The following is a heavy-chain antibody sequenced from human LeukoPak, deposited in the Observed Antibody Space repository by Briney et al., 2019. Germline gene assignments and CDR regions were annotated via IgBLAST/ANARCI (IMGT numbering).Heavy chain of an antibody. Sequence: ASVKVSCKASGYTFTGYYMHWVRQAPGQGLEWMGWINPNSGGTNYAQKFQGRVTMTRDTSISTAYMELSSLRSEDTAVYYCARGLRSSSWYVGYYYYYMDVWGKGTTVTVSS. CDR2: INPNSGGT. CDR1: GYTFTGYY. V-gene: IGHV1-2*02. D-gene: IGHD6-13*01. CDR3: ARGLRSSSWYVGYYYYYMDV. J-gene: IGHJ6*03.